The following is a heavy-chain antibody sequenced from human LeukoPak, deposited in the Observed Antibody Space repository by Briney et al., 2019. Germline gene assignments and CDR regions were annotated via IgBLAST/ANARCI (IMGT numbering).Heavy chain of an antibody. CDR1: GGSISSGSYY. Sequence: SETLSLTCTVSGGSISSGSYYWSWIRQPAGKGLEWIGRIYTSGSTNYNPSLKSRVTISVDTSKNQFSLKLSSVTAADTAVYYCARTGTTGPNYYYYMDVWGKGTTVTISS. CDR3: ARTGTTGPNYYYYMDV. D-gene: IGHD1-1*01. J-gene: IGHJ6*03. CDR2: IYTSGST. V-gene: IGHV4-61*02.